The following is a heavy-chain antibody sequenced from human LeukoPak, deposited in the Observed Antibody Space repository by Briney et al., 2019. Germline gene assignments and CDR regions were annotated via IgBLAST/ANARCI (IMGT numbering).Heavy chain of an antibody. Sequence: PSETLPLTCTASGGSISSSSYYWGWIRQPPGKGLEWIGSIYYSGSTYYNPSLKSRVTISVDTSKNQFSLKLSSVTAADTAVYYCARKDYGGRPRGFDPWGQGTLVTVSS. CDR3: ARKDYGGRPRGFDP. CDR2: IYYSGST. V-gene: IGHV4-39*07. CDR1: GGSISSSSYY. D-gene: IGHD4-23*01. J-gene: IGHJ5*02.